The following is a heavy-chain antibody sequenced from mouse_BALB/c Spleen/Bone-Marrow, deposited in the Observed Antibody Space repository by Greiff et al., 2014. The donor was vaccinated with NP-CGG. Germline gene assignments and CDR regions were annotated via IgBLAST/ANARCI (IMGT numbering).Heavy chain of an antibody. V-gene: IGHV5-15*02. CDR3: ARFITTVVVDAMDY. D-gene: IGHD1-1*01. Sequence: EVMLAESGGGLVQPGGSRKLSCAASGFTFSDYGMAWVRQAPGKGPEWVAFISNLAYSIYYADTVTGRFTISRENAKNTLYLEMSSLRSEDTAMYYCARFITTVVVDAMDYWGQGTSVTVSS. CDR1: GFTFSDYG. CDR2: ISNLAYSI. J-gene: IGHJ4*01.